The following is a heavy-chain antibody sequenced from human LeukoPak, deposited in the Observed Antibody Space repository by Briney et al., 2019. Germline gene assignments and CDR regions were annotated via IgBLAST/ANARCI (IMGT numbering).Heavy chain of an antibody. V-gene: IGHV3-21*04. CDR1: GFNFSSYA. Sequence: GGSLRLSCVASGFNFSSYALSWVRQAPGKGLEWVSSISSSSRYIYYADSMEGRFTISRDNTKNSLSLQMNSLRVEDKAVYYCARDDGGESNWGSIDYWGQGTLVTVSS. CDR3: ARDDGGESNWGSIDY. D-gene: IGHD7-27*01. J-gene: IGHJ4*02. CDR2: ISSSSRYI.